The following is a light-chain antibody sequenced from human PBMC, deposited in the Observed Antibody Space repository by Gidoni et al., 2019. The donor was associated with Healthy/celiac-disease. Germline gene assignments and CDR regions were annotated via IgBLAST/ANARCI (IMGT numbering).Light chain of an antibody. CDR1: QSVSSN. Sequence: EIVLTQSPATLSVSPGERATRSSRASQSVSSNLAWYQQKPGQAPRLLIYAATTRAPGIPARFSGMGSGTEFTLTISSLQSEDFAVYYCQQYNNWPPYTFGQGTKREIK. J-gene: IGKJ2*01. CDR3: QQYNNWPPYT. CDR2: AAT. V-gene: IGKV3-15*01.